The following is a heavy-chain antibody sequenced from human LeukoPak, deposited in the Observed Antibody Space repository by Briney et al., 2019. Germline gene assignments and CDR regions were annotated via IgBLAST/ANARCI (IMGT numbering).Heavy chain of an antibody. CDR2: INIGGTNT. J-gene: IGHJ5*02. V-gene: IGHV3-11*01. CDR3: ATDGAGFDT. CDR1: GFTFNDYY. Sequence: GGSLRLSCAASGFTFNDYYMSWIRQAPGKGLEWLSYINIGGTNTHYADSVKGRFTISRDNAKKSLYLEMNNLRAEDTAVYYCATDGAGFDTWGQGVLVTVSA.